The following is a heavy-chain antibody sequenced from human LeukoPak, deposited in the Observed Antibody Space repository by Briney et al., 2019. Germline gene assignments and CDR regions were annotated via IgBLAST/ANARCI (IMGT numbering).Heavy chain of an antibody. CDR3: AKRLGDQRAFDY. V-gene: IGHV3-23*01. CDR2: ISGTSGTI. D-gene: IGHD2-21*02. CDR1: GFTFSNYA. Sequence: GGSLRLSCAASGFTFSNYAMSWVRQAPGKRLEWVSGISGTSGTINYADPVKGRFTISRDNSKNTVYLQMNSLRAEDTAVYYCAKRLGDQRAFDYWGQGALVTVSS. J-gene: IGHJ4*02.